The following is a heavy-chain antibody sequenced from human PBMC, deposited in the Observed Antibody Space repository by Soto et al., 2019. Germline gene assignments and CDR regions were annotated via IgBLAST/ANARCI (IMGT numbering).Heavy chain of an antibody. J-gene: IGHJ4*02. D-gene: IGHD1-7*01. Sequence: EVLLVESGGGLVQPGGSLRLSCAASGFNFVTSSMHWVRQAPGRGLEWISHIRHYDNAIYYADSVKARFTISRDNARNSLFLQMHSLRDEDTALYYCAKDKGELYFDFWGQGTLVTVSS. CDR3: AKDKGELYFDF. CDR1: GFNFVTSS. V-gene: IGHV3-48*02. CDR2: IRHYDNAI.